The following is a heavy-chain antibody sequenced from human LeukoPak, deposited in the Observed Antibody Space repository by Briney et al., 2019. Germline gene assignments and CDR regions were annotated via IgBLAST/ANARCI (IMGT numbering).Heavy chain of an antibody. J-gene: IGHJ4*02. CDR1: GFTFRDYW. CDR2: INSDGSIT. V-gene: IGHV3-74*01. D-gene: IGHD2-8*02. Sequence: GGSLRLSCAASGFTFRDYWMHWVRQVPGKRLLWVSHINSDGSITDYADSVKGRFTISRDNARNTLSLQMDSLRVEDTAVYYCARNPTGDYDYWGQGALVTVSS. CDR3: ARNPTGDYDY.